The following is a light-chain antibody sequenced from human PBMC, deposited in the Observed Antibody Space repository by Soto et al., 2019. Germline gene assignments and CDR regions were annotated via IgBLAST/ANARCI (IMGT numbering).Light chain of an antibody. Sequence: QSVLTQPPSVSGAPGQRVTISCTGSSSNIGACYDVHWYQQLPGTAPKLLIYDNSNRPSGVPDRFSGSKSGTSPSLAITGLQAEDEADYYCQSYDSSLSGLYVFGTGTKLTVL. V-gene: IGLV1-40*01. CDR2: DNS. CDR1: SSNIGACYD. J-gene: IGLJ1*01. CDR3: QSYDSSLSGLYV.